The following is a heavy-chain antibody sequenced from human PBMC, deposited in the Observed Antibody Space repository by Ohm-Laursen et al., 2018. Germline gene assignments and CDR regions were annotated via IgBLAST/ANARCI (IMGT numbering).Heavy chain of an antibody. J-gene: IGHJ4*02. CDR1: GFTVCSNY. CDR3: ARDLVVAGNRDY. D-gene: IGHD6-19*01. V-gene: IGHV3-66*01. Sequence: SLSLSCTASGFTVCSNYTSWVRQAPGKGLERVAGIYSGGSTYYADSVKGRFTISRDNSKNTLYLQMNSLSAEDTAVYYCARDLVVAGNRDYWGQGTLVTVSS. CDR2: IYSGGST.